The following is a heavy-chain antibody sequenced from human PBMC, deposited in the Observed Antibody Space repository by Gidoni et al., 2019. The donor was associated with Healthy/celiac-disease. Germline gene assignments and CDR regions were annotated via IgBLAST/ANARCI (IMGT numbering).Heavy chain of an antibody. V-gene: IGHV3-9*01. CDR3: AKDIVLRYFDWLLPNFDY. CDR1: VFTFDDYA. Sequence: EVQLVESGGGLVQPGRSLRPSCAASVFTFDDYAMHWVRQAPGKGLEWVSGISWNSGSIGYADSVKGRFTISRDNAKNSLYLQMNSLRAEDTALYYCAKDIVLRYFDWLLPNFDYWGQGTLVTVSS. D-gene: IGHD3-9*01. CDR2: ISWNSGSI. J-gene: IGHJ4*02.